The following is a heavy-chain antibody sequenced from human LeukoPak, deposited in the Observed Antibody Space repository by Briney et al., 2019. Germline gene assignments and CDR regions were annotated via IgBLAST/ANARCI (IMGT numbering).Heavy chain of an antibody. Sequence: PGGSLRLSCSASGFTFSSYAMHWVHQAPGKGLEYVSAISSNGGSTYYADSVKGRFTISRDNSKNTLYLQMSSLRAEDTAVYYCVKDFYDSSGREDYWGQGTLVTVSS. V-gene: IGHV3-64D*09. CDR1: GFTFSSYA. D-gene: IGHD3-22*01. J-gene: IGHJ4*02. CDR2: ISSNGGST. CDR3: VKDFYDSSGREDY.